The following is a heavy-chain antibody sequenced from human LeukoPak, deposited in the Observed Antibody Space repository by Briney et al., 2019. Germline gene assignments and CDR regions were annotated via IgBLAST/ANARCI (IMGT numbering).Heavy chain of an antibody. CDR3: ARGTSRYSYGYSR. CDR2: IYYSGST. Sequence: SETLSLTCTVSGGSISSYCWSWLRQPPGKGLEWLGYIYYSGSTNYNPSLKSRVTISVDTSKNQFSLKLSSVTAADTAVYYCARGTSRYSYGYSRWGQGTLVTVSS. J-gene: IGHJ4*02. CDR1: GGSISSYC. V-gene: IGHV4-59*01. D-gene: IGHD5-18*01.